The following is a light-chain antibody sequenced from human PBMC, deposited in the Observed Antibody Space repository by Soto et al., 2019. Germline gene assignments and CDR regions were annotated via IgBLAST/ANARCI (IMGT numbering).Light chain of an antibody. CDR1: QSVSSNY. CDR3: QQYGSSPPYT. V-gene: IGKV3-20*01. Sequence: EIVLTQSPGTLSLSPGERATLSCRASQSVSSNYLAWYQQRPGQAPRLLMYGTSSRATGIPDRFSGSGSGADFTLTITRLEPDDFAVYYCQQYGSSPPYTFGQGTKLEIK. J-gene: IGKJ2*01. CDR2: GTS.